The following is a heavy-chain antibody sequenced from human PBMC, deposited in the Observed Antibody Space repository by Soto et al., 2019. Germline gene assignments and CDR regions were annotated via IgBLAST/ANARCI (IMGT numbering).Heavy chain of an antibody. CDR3: ARVGGVDSGDHDWYFDL. V-gene: IGHV1-8*01. CDR1: GYTFTSYD. J-gene: IGHJ2*01. Sequence: QVQLVQSGAEVKKPGASVKVSCKASGYTFTSYDINWVRQATGQGLEWMGWMNPNSGNTGYAQKFQGRVTMTRNTSISTAYMELSSLRSEDTAVYYCARVGGVDSGDHDWYFDLWGRGTLVTVSS. CDR2: MNPNSGNT. D-gene: IGHD4-17*01.